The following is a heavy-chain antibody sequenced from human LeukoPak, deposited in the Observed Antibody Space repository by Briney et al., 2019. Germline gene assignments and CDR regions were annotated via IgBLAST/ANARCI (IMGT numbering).Heavy chain of an antibody. V-gene: IGHV1-8*03. Sequence: ASVKVSCKASGYSFTTYHINWVRQASGQGLEWMGWMNPNSGDTGYAQKFQGRVTITRNTSTRTASMEVSSLKSEDTAVYYCARAYYYGSGNYYFFDYWGQGTLVTVSS. D-gene: IGHD3-10*01. CDR3: ARAYYYGSGNYYFFDY. CDR2: MNPNSGDT. CDR1: GYSFTTYH. J-gene: IGHJ4*02.